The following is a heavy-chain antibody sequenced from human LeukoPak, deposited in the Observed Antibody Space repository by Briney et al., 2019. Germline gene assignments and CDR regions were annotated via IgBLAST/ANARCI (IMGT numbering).Heavy chain of an antibody. J-gene: IGHJ4*02. Sequence: GGSLRLSCVASGFTFSSYAMTWVRQAPGKGLEWVSAISGSGRSTYYADSVEGRFTISRDNSKNTLYPQMNSLRADDTAVYYCAKRDYSNYNLDYWGQGTLVTVSS. CDR3: AKRDYSNYNLDY. CDR2: ISGSGRST. D-gene: IGHD4-11*01. V-gene: IGHV3-23*01. CDR1: GFTFSSYA.